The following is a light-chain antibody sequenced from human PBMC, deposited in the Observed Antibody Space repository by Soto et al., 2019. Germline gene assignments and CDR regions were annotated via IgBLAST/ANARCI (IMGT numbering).Light chain of an antibody. J-gene: IGLJ2*01. Sequence: QSVLTQPPSVSGAPGQRVTISCTGSSSNIGAGYDVHWYQQLPGTAPKLLMCANSNRPSGVPDRFSGSKSGTSASLAITGLQAEDEADYYCQSYDTSLSVVFGGGTKLTVL. CDR1: SSNIGAGYD. CDR3: QSYDTSLSVV. V-gene: IGLV1-40*01. CDR2: ANS.